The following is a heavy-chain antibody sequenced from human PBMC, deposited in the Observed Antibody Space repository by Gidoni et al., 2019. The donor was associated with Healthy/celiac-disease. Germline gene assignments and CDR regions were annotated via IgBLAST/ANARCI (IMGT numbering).Heavy chain of an antibody. J-gene: IGHJ4*02. D-gene: IGHD1-26*01. CDR1: GGSISSYY. Sequence: QVQLQESGPGLVKPSETLSLTCTVSGGSISSYYWSWIRQPPGKGLELIGYIYYRGSTNYNPSLKIRFTISVDTSKNQFSLKLSSVTAADTAVYYCARDSVGADHNFDYWGQGTLVTVSS. CDR3: ARDSVGADHNFDY. V-gene: IGHV4-59*01. CDR2: IYYRGST.